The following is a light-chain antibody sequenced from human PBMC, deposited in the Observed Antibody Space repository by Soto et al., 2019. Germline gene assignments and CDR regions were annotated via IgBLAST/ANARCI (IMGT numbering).Light chain of an antibody. CDR3: LLSDSGARLV. Sequence: QAVVTQEPSLTVSPGGTVTLTCGSSTGAVTSGHYPYWFQQKPGQAPRTLIYDTSNQHSWTPARFSGSLLGGKAALTLSGAQPEDEAEYYCLLSDSGARLVFGGGTKLTVL. CDR1: TGAVTSGHY. V-gene: IGLV7-46*01. CDR2: DTS. J-gene: IGLJ3*02.